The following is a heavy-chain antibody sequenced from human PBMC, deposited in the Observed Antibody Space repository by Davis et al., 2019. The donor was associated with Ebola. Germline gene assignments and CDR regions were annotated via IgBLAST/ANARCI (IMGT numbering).Heavy chain of an antibody. D-gene: IGHD6-6*01. J-gene: IGHJ5*02. CDR2: IYSGGST. CDR1: GFTVSSNY. Sequence: GGSLRLSCAAFGFTVSSNYMSWVRQAPGKGLEWVSVIYSGGSTYYADSVKGRFTISRDNSKNTLYLQMNSLRAEDTAVYYCAKSQLRSSSSSDWFDPWGQGTLVTVSS. V-gene: IGHV3-53*05. CDR3: AKSQLRSSSSSDWFDP.